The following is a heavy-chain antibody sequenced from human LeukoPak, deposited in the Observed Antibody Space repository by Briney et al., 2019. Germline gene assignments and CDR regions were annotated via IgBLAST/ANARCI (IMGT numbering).Heavy chain of an antibody. CDR3: ARGTLGSYRYHNYFDY. CDR1: GGSISSYY. V-gene: IGHV4-34*01. CDR2: INHSGST. Sequence: SETLSLTCTVSGGSISSYYWSWIRQPPGKGLEWIGEINHSGSTNYNPSLKSRVTISVDTSKNQFSLKLSSVTAADTAVYYCARGTLGSYRYHNYFDYWGQGTLVTVSS. D-gene: IGHD3-16*02. J-gene: IGHJ4*02.